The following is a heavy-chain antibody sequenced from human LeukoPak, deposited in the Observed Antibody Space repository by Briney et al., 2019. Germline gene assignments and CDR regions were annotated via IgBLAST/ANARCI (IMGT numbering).Heavy chain of an antibody. V-gene: IGHV3-11*04. J-gene: IGHJ4*02. CDR1: GFTFSDYY. D-gene: IGHD1-7*01. CDR3: STDLRWELQFQFDY. Sequence: GGSLRLSCAASGFTFSDYYMSWIRQAPGKGLEWLSYIGSGGSTIYYADSVKGRFTISRDNAKNSLYLQMNSLRTEDTAVYYCSTDLRWELQFQFDYWGQGTLVTVSS. CDR2: IGSGGSTI.